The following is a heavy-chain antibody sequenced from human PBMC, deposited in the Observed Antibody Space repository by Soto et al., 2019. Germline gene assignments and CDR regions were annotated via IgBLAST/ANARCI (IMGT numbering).Heavy chain of an antibody. Sequence: SETLSLTCAVSGGSVSGYYWSWILHPPGKGVEWSGEINRSGSTNYNPSLKSRVTISVDTSKIQFSLKLSSVTAADTGVYYWARGRIDYWGQGTLVTVSS. J-gene: IGHJ4*02. CDR1: GGSVSGYY. V-gene: IGHV4-34*01. CDR3: ARGRIDY. CDR2: INRSGST.